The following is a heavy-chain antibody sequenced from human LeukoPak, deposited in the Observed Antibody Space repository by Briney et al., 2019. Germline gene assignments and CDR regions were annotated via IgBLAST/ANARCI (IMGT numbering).Heavy chain of an antibody. CDR1: GFTFSSYG. CDR3: AKDRVYCSGGSCYGEYFDY. D-gene: IGHD2-15*01. V-gene: IGHV3-30*18. CDR2: ISYDGSNK. Sequence: GSSLRLSCAASGFTFSSYGMHWVRQAPGKGLEWVAVISYDGSNKYYADSVKGRFTISRDNSKNTLYLQMNSLRAEDTAVYYCAKDRVYCSGGSCYGEYFDYWGQGTLVTVSS. J-gene: IGHJ4*02.